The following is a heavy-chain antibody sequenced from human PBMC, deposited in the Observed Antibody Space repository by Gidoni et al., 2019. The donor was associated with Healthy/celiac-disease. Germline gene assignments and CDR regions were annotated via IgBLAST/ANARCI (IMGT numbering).Heavy chain of an antibody. CDR1: GGTFSSYA. J-gene: IGHJ4*02. Sequence: QVQLVQSGAEVKKPGSSVKVSCKASGGTFSSYAIRGVRQAPGQGLEWMGGIIPIFGTANYAQKFQGRVTITADESTSTAYMELSSLRSEDTAVYYCARAKGELRGVYYFDYWGQGTLVTVSS. CDR3: ARAKGELRGVYYFDY. D-gene: IGHD1-26*01. V-gene: IGHV1-69*01. CDR2: IIPIFGTA.